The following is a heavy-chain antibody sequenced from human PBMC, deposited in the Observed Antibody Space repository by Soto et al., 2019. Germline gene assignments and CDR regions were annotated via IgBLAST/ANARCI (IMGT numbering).Heavy chain of an antibody. CDR3: ASGRIEQLEAYYYGMDV. J-gene: IGHJ6*02. CDR2: IIPSFGTA. CDR1: GCTFSSYA. V-gene: IGHV1-69*01. Sequence: QVQLVQSGAEVKKPGSSVKVSCKASGCTFSSYAISWVRQDPGQVLEWMGGIIPSFGTANYAQKFKGRVTITADESTSTAYLELSSLRSEDTAVYYCASGRIEQLEAYYYGMDVWGQGTTVTVSS. D-gene: IGHD6-6*01.